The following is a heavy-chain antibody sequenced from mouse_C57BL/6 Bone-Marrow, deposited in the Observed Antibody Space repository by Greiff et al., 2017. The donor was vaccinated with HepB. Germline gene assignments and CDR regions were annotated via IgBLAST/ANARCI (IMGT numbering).Heavy chain of an antibody. CDR3: ARPGKIEGSMDY. J-gene: IGHJ4*01. CDR1: GYTFTSYW. Sequence: VQLQQPGAELVKPGASVKLSCKASGYTFTSYWMHWVKQRPGQGLEWIGMIHPNSGSTNYNEKFKSKATLTVDKSSSTAYMQLSSLTSEDSAVYYCARPGKIEGSMDYWGQGTSVTVSS. V-gene: IGHV1-64*01. D-gene: IGHD4-1*01. CDR2: IHPNSGST.